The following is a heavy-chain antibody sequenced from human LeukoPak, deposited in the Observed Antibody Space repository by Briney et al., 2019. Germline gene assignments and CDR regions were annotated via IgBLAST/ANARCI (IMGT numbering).Heavy chain of an antibody. CDR2: INWNGGST. CDR1: GFTFDDYG. Sequence: RTGGSLRLSCAASGFTFDDYGMSWVRQAPGKGLEWVSGINWNGGSTGYADSVKGRFTISRDNAKNSLYLQMNSLRAEDTALYYCARDQAGIAAAFGAFDIWGQGTMVTVSS. J-gene: IGHJ3*02. D-gene: IGHD6-13*01. V-gene: IGHV3-20*04. CDR3: ARDQAGIAAAFGAFDI.